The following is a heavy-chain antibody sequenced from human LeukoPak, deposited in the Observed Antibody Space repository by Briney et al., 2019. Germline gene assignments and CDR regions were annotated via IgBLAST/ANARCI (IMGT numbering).Heavy chain of an antibody. Sequence: SETLSLTFAVSGGSINTYYWSWIRQPPGKGLEWVGYIYSTGNTNYNPSLKGRVTISLDTSENQFSLNLSSVTAADTAVYYCAKHDTVFGAAHFYMDVWGKGTTVTVSS. CDR3: AKHDTVFGAAHFYMDV. V-gene: IGHV4-4*09. CDR2: IYSTGNT. J-gene: IGHJ6*03. D-gene: IGHD3-3*01. CDR1: GGSINTYY.